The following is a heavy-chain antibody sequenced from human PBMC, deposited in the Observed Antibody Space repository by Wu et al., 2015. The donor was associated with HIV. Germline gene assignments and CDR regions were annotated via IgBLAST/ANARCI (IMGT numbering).Heavy chain of an antibody. J-gene: IGHJ4*02. D-gene: IGHD5-12*01. Sequence: SWVRQAPGQGLEWMGGIIPIFGTANYAQKFQGRVTITADESTSTAYMELSSLRSEDTAVYYCAREYSGYYFDYWGQGTLVTVSS. CDR3: AREYSGYYFDY. CDR2: IIPIFGTA. V-gene: IGHV1-69*01.